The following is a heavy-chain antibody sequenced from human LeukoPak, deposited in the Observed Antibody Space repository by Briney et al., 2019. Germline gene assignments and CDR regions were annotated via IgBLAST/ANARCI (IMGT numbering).Heavy chain of an antibody. CDR3: ARRVVDCYYGMDV. V-gene: IGHV4-61*08. J-gene: IGHJ6*01. CDR2: MYYSGSI. CDR1: GGSFSNGDYY. Sequence: SETLSLTCTVSGGSFSNGDYYWRWIRQPPGRGLEWFGCMYYSGSINYNPSRKSRVTISVDTSHNQFSMRLSAVSAPDTVVYYCARRVVDCYYGMDVWGQGTTVTDSS. D-gene: IGHD2-15*01.